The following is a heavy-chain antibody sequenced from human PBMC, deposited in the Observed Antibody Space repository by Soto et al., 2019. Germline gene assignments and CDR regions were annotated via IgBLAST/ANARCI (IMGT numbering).Heavy chain of an antibody. CDR1: GYTFTSYG. Sequence: QVQLVQSGAEVKKPGASVKVSCKASGYTFTSYGISWVRQAPGQGREWMGRISGYNGNPIYAQNLQGRVTMTTDTSTSTAYMEQRSLRSDDTAVYYCAREDIQDIVVVVVAPEGLGYWGQGTLVTVSS. CDR2: ISGYNGNP. D-gene: IGHD2-15*01. CDR3: AREDIQDIVVVVVAPEGLGY. V-gene: IGHV1-18*01. J-gene: IGHJ4*02.